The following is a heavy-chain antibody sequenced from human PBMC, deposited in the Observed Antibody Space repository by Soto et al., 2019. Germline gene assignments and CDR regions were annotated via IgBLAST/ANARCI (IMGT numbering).Heavy chain of an antibody. CDR3: ACGGILDTAMVDY. D-gene: IGHD5-18*01. V-gene: IGHV1-69*13. J-gene: IGHJ4*02. CDR1: GGTFSSYA. Sequence: SVKVSCKASGGTFSSYAIRWVRQAPGQGLEWMGGIIPIFGTANYAQKFQGRVTITADESTSTAYMELSSLRSEDTAVYYCACGGILDTAMVDYWGQGTLVTVSS. CDR2: IIPIFGTA.